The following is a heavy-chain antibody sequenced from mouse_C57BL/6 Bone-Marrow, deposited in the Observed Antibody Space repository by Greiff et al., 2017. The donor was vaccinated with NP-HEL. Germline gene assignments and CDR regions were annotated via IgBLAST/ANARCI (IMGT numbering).Heavy chain of an antibody. D-gene: IGHD2-3*01. V-gene: IGHV1-26*01. CDR2: INPNNGGT. J-gene: IGHJ4*01. Sequence: EVQLQQSGPELVKPGASVKISCKASGYTFTDYYMNWVKQSHGKSLEWIGDINPNNGGTSYNQKFKGKATLTVDKSSSTAYMELRSLTSEDSAVYYCARERWLLRSYAMDYWGQGTSVTVSS. CDR3: ARERWLLRSYAMDY. CDR1: GYTFTDYY.